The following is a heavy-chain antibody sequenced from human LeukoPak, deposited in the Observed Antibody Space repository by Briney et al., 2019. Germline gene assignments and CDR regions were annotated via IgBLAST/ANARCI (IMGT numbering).Heavy chain of an antibody. J-gene: IGHJ4*02. CDR3: ARGPIGARSIAARYFDY. D-gene: IGHD6-6*01. CDR1: GGTFSSYA. V-gene: IGHV1-69*05. Sequence: SVKVSCKASGGTFSSYAISWVRHAPGQGLEWMGGIIPIFGTANYAQKFQGRVTITTDESTSTAYMELSSLRSEDTAVYYCARGPIGARSIAARYFDYWGQGTLVTVSS. CDR2: IIPIFGTA.